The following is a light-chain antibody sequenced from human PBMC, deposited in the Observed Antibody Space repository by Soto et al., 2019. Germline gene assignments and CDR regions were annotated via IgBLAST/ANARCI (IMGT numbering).Light chain of an antibody. V-gene: IGKV3-20*01. J-gene: IGKJ4*01. CDR2: GAS. Sequence: EIVLTQSPGTLSLSPGERATLSSRASQSVSSSYLAWYQQKPGQAPRLLIYGASSRATDIPDRFSGSGSGPDFTLTISRLEPEDFAVYYCQQYGSPLTFGGGTKVEIK. CDR1: QSVSSSY. CDR3: QQYGSPLT.